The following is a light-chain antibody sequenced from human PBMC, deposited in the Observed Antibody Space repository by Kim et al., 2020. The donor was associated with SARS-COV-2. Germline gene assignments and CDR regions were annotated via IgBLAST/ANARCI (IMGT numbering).Light chain of an antibody. CDR1: QSVSNSY. CDR3: QQYGNSPST. CDR2: GAS. J-gene: IGKJ5*01. V-gene: IGKV3-20*01. Sequence: DTVLTQSPATLSLSPGERATLSCRASQSVSNSYLAWYQQKPGQSPRLFIYGASSRATGIPDRFSGSGSGTDFTLSISRLEPEDSAVYYCQQYGNSPSTFGQGTRLEIK.